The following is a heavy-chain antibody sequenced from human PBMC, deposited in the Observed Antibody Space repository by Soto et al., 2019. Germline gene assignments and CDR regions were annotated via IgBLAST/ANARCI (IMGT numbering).Heavy chain of an antibody. D-gene: IGHD3-10*01. V-gene: IGHV3-53*01. CDR2: IYSGGYT. CDR1: GFTVSNNY. Sequence: EVQLVESGGGLIQPGGSLRLSCAVSGFTVSNNYMSWVRQAPGKGLEGVSVIYSGGYTAYGDSVKGRFTISRDNSKNTPYPQRNSPRAGDPGGVSWASHPGGGGYWGQGTLVTVSS. J-gene: IGHJ4*02. CDR3: ASHPGGGGY.